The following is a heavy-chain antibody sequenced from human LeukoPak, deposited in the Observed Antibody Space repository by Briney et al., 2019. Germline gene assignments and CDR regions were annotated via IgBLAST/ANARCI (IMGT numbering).Heavy chain of an antibody. D-gene: IGHD6-6*01. CDR2: IYTSGST. CDR1: GGSISSYY. Sequence: SETLSLTCTVSGGSISSYYWSWIRQPAGKGLEXIGRIYTSGSTNYNPSLKSRVTMSVDTSKNQFSLKLSSVTAADTAVYYCARDLEGQLANWFDPWGQGTLVTVSS. J-gene: IGHJ5*02. V-gene: IGHV4-4*07. CDR3: ARDLEGQLANWFDP.